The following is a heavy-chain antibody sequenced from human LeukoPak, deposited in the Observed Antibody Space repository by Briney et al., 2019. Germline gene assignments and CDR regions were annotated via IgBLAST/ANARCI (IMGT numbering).Heavy chain of an antibody. Sequence: PSETLSLTCTVSGASISSGSYFWSWIRQPAGKGLEWIGRIYTNGRTNYNPSFKSRVTISVDTSKNQFSLKLSSVTAADTAVYYCARDVLRGGLDYWGQGTLVTVSS. J-gene: IGHJ4*02. V-gene: IGHV4-61*02. CDR2: IYTNGRT. CDR1: GASISSGSYF. D-gene: IGHD3-10*01. CDR3: ARDVLRGGLDY.